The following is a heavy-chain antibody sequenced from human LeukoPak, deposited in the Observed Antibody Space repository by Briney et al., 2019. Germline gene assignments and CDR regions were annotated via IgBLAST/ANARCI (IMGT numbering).Heavy chain of an antibody. V-gene: IGHV4-59*01. CDR2: VNYRGST. CDR1: GGSISSYY. J-gene: IGHJ5*02. D-gene: IGHD2-21*01. Sequence: PSETLSLTCIVSGGSISSYYWSWIRQPPGKGLEWIGYVNYRGSTTYNPSLKSRVTISLDTSKNQFSLKLSSVSTADTALYYCAREVVNAVDSYNWFDPWGQGTLVTVSS. CDR3: AREVVNAVDSYNWFDP.